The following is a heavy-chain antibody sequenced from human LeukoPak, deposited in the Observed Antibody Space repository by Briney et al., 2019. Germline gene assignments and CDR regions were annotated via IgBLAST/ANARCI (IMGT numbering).Heavy chain of an antibody. CDR3: ARDRLGEFYYGSGSYYNAGSYWFDP. CDR2: IYTSGST. V-gene: IGHV4-4*07. J-gene: IGHJ5*02. CDR1: GGSISSYY. Sequence: PSETLSLTCTVSGGSISSYYWSWIRQPAGKGLEWIGCIYTSGSTNYNPSLKSRVTMSVDTSKNQFSLKLSSVTAADTAVYYCARDRLGEFYYGSGSYYNAGSYWFDPWGQGTLVTVSS. D-gene: IGHD3-10*01.